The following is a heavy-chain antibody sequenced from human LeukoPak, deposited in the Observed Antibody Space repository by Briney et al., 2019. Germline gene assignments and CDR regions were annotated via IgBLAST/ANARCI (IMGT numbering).Heavy chain of an antibody. D-gene: IGHD4-23*01. Sequence: PGGSLRLSCAASGFTFSSYAMHWVRQAPGKGLEWVAVISYDGSNKYYADSVKGRFTISRDNSKNTLYLQMNSLRAEDTAVYYCAREMTTLDWGAFDIWGQGTMVTVSS. V-gene: IGHV3-30*04. J-gene: IGHJ3*02. CDR2: ISYDGSNK. CDR1: GFTFSSYA. CDR3: AREMTTLDWGAFDI.